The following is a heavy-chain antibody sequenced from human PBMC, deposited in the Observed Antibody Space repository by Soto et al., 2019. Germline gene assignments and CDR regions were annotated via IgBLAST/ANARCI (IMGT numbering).Heavy chain of an antibody. CDR3: AKDPLGQWLVLSSRYYFDY. D-gene: IGHD6-19*01. J-gene: IGHJ4*02. V-gene: IGHV3-23*01. CDR1: GFTFSSYA. Sequence: EVQLLESGGGLVQPGGSLRLSCAASGFTFSSYAMSWVRQAPGKGLEWVSDISGSAGSTYYADSVKGRFTISRDNAKNALYLQSNSLRAEDTAVYYCAKDPLGQWLVLSSRYYFDYWGQGTLVTVAS. CDR2: ISGSAGST.